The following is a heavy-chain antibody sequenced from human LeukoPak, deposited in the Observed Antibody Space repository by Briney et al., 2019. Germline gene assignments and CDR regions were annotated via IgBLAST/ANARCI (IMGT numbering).Heavy chain of an antibody. CDR3: ARGETTVTDMDV. CDR1: GGSISSGDYY. J-gene: IGHJ6*03. D-gene: IGHD4-11*01. Sequence: SQTLSLTCTVSGGSISSGDYYWSWIRQPPGKGLEWIGYIYYSGSTYYNPSLKSRVTTSVDTSKNQFSLKLSSVTAADTAVYYCARGETTVTDMDVWGKGTTVTVSS. V-gene: IGHV4-30-4*08. CDR2: IYYSGST.